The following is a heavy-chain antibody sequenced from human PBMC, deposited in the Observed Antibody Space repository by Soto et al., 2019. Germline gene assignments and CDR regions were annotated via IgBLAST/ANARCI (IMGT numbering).Heavy chain of an antibody. CDR3: ARDRTLNCSGGSCYWDY. CDR2: IIPIFGTA. J-gene: IGHJ4*02. D-gene: IGHD2-15*01. V-gene: IGHV1-69*12. Sequence: QVQLVQSGAEVKKPGSSVKVSCKASGGNFSSYAISWVRQAPGQGLEWMGGIIPIFGTANYAQKFQGRVTITADESTSTAYMELSSLGSEDTAVYYCARDRTLNCSGGSCYWDYWGQGTLVTVSS. CDR1: GGNFSSYA.